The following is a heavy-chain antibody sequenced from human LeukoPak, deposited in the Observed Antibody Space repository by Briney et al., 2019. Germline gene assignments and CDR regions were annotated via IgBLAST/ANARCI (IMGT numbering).Heavy chain of an antibody. Sequence: SETLSLTCTVSGGSISSSSYYWGWIHQPPGKGLEWIGSIYYSGSTNYNPSLKSRVTISVDTSKNQFSLKLSSVTTADTAVYYCARILRSSGPELVNDAFDIWGQGTMVTVSS. CDR3: ARILRSSGPELVNDAFDI. CDR1: GGSISSSSYY. D-gene: IGHD6-19*01. CDR2: IYYSGST. V-gene: IGHV4-39*07. J-gene: IGHJ3*02.